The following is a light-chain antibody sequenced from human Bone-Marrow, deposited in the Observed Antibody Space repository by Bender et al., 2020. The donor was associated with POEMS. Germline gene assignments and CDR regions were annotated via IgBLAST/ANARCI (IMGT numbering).Light chain of an antibody. CDR1: SNDVGAYNY. Sequence: QSALTQPRLVSGSPGQSVTISCTGTSNDVGAYNYVSWYQHRPGKAPKLVMFDVAKTPSGVPGRFSGSKSGNTASLTISGLQAEDEADYYCSSYTSSSTLFGGGTKLTVL. CDR3: SSYTSSSTL. CDR2: DVA. J-gene: IGLJ3*02. V-gene: IGLV2-11*01.